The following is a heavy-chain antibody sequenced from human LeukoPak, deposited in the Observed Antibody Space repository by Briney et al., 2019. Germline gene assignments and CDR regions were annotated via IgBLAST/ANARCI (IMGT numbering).Heavy chain of an antibody. CDR3: AKDHREKLRYLFGDAFDI. Sequence: PGGSLRLSCAASGFTFSSYAMSWVRQAPGKGLEWVSAISGSGGSTYYADSVKGRFTISRDNSKNTLYLQMNSLRAEDTAVYYCAKDHREKLRYLFGDAFDIWGQGTMVTVSS. CDR2: ISGSGGST. J-gene: IGHJ3*02. D-gene: IGHD4-17*01. V-gene: IGHV3-23*01. CDR1: GFTFSSYA.